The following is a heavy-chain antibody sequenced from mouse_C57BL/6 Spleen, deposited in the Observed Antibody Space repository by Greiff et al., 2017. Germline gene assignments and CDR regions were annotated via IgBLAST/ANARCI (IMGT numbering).Heavy chain of an antibody. CDR1: GFTFSSDA. CDR3: ARGGVYGNYGY. V-gene: IGHV5-4*03. J-gene: IGHJ2*01. Sequence: EVKLMESGGGLVKPGGSLKLSCAASGFTFSSDAMSWVRQTPEKRLEWVATISDGGSYTYYPDNVQGRFTISRDNAKNNLYLQMSHLKSEDTAMYYCARGGVYGNYGYWGQSPTLTVSS. CDR2: ISDGGSYT. D-gene: IGHD2-1*01.